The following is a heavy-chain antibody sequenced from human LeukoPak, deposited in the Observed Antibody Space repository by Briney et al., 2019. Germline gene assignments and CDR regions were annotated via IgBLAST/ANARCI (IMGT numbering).Heavy chain of an antibody. CDR3: ARRGSIFEDSEWRTAFDL. CDR1: GGSISSCY. J-gene: IGHJ3*01. Sequence: PSETLSLTCTVSGGSISSCYWSWIRQPPGKGLEWIGSIYYSGSTYYNPSFKSRVTISVDTSKNQFSLKLSSVTAADTAVYYCARRGSIFEDSEWRTAFDLWGQGTMVIVSS. V-gene: IGHV4-59*04. CDR2: IYYSGST. D-gene: IGHD3-9*01.